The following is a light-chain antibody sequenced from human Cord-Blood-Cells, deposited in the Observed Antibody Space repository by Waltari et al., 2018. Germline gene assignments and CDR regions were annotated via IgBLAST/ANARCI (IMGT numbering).Light chain of an antibody. J-gene: IGKJ4*01. Sequence: DIDITQSPSPMSACIGDRVTITCRASQGMNNFLALFQQKPGNAPNSLIYAATSLQSGVPSKFSGSASGTDFTLIISSLQPEDFATYYCQQYNSYPLTFGGGTKVEIK. CDR2: AAT. CDR3: QQYNSYPLT. V-gene: IGKV1-16*02. CDR1: QGMNNF.